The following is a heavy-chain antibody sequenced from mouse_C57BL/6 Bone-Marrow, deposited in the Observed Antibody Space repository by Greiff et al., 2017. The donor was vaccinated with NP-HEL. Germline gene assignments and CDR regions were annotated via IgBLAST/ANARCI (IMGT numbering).Heavy chain of an antibody. CDR1: GYTFTSYW. V-gene: IGHV1-50*01. CDR2: IDPSDSYT. J-gene: IGHJ4*01. D-gene: IGHD1-1*01. Sequence: QVQLQQPGAELVKPGASVKLSCKASGYTFTSYWMQWVKQRPGQGLEWIGEIDPSDSYTNYTQKFKGKATLTVDTSSRTAYMQLSSLTSEDSAFYYCAREGYYGSLARYYWGQGTSVTVSS. CDR3: AREGYYGSLARYY.